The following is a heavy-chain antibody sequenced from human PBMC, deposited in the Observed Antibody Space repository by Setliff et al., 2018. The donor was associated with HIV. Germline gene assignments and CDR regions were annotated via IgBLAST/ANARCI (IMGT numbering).Heavy chain of an antibody. Sequence: GGSLRLSCVASGFTFSRYWMSWVRQAPGKGLEFVANIKEDGSVTNYVDSVKGRFTISRDNAKNLVFLQMSSLRAEDTAVYYCAREIRAGNYPPYNYYFYMDVWGKGTTVTVS. D-gene: IGHD4-4*01. CDR1: GFTFSRYW. J-gene: IGHJ6*03. V-gene: IGHV3-7*01. CDR3: AREIRAGNYPPYNYYFYMDV. CDR2: IKEDGSVT.